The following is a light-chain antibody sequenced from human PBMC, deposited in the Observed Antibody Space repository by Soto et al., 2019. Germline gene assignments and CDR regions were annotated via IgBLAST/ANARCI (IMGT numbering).Light chain of an antibody. Sequence: DIPITQSPFALSASVGDSVTITCKASQNIKTYLNWYQQKPGKAPNLLIYAASSLHSGVPSRFSGSGSGTDFTLTISSLQPEDFATYYCQQSFSSPPWTFGQGTKVDI. V-gene: IGKV1-39*01. CDR1: QNIKTY. CDR2: AAS. J-gene: IGKJ1*01. CDR3: QQSFSSPPWT.